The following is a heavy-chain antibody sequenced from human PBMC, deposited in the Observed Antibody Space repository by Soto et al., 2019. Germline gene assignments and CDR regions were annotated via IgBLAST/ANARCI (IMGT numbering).Heavy chain of an antibody. CDR1: GFTFSSYG. V-gene: IGHV3-30*03. CDR2: ISYDGSNK. Sequence: GGSLRLSCAASGFTFSSYGMHWVRQAPGKGLEWVAVISYDGSNKYYADSVKGRFTISRDNSKNTLYLQMNSLRAEDTALYYCARSGSYSWLPYWGQGTLVTVSS. D-gene: IGHD1-26*01. J-gene: IGHJ4*02. CDR3: ARSGSYSWLPY.